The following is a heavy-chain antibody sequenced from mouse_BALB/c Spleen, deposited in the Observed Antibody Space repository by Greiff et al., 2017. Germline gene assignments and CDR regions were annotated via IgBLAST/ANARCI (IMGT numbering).Heavy chain of an antibody. CDR3: ARSLRYFDY. CDR2: INPYNDGT. D-gene: IGHD6-1*01. CDR1: GYTFTSYV. V-gene: IGHV1-14*01. J-gene: IGHJ2*01. Sequence: EVKLMESGPELVKPGASVKMSCKASGYTFTSYVMHWVKQKPGQGLEWIGYINPYNDGTKYNEKFKGKATLTSDKSSSTAYMELSSLTSEDSAVYYCARSLRYFDYWGQGTTLTVSS.